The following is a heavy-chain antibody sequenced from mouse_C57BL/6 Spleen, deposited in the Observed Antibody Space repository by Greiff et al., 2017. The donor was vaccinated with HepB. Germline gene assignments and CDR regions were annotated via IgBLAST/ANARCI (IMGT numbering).Heavy chain of an antibody. Sequence: EVQGVESGGGLVKPGGSLKLSCAASGFTFSSYAMSWVRQTPEKRLEWVATISDGGSYTYYPDNVKGRFTISRDNAKNNLYLQMSHLKSEDTAMYYCARDRGTRFDYWGQGTTLTVSS. CDR1: GFTFSSYA. CDR2: ISDGGSYT. CDR3: ARDRGTRFDY. D-gene: IGHD3-1*01. V-gene: IGHV5-4*01. J-gene: IGHJ2*01.